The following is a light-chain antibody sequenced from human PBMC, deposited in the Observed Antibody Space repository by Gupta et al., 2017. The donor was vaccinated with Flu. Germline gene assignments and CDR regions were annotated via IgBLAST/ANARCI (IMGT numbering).Light chain of an antibody. Sequence: DIQMTQSPSSLSASVGDRVTITCRASQSISSYLNWYQQKPGKAPKLLIYAASSLQSGVPSRLSGSGTGTDLTLTISSLQPEDFESYSCHQSYSNDPELTFGGGTKVEIK. V-gene: IGKV1-39*01. CDR1: QSISSY. CDR3: HQSYSNDPELT. CDR2: AAS. J-gene: IGKJ4*01.